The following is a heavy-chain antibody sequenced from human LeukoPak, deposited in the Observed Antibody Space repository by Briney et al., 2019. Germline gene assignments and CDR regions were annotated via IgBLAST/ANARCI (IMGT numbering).Heavy chain of an antibody. J-gene: IGHJ4*02. CDR1: GYTFTGYY. Sequence: ASVKVSCKASGYTFTGYYMHWVRQAPGQGLEWMGRINPNSGGTNYAQKFQGRVTMTRDTSISTAYMELSRLRSDDTAVYYCARELRITMVRGVMNYSGQGTLVTVSS. D-gene: IGHD3-10*01. V-gene: IGHV1-2*06. CDR3: ARELRITMVRGVMNY. CDR2: INPNSGGT.